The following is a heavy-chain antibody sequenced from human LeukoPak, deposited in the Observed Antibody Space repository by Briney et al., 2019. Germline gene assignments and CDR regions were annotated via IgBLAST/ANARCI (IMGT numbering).Heavy chain of an antibody. Sequence: GGSLRLSCAASGFTFSSYAMSWVRQAPGKGLEWVSGISGSGGSTYYADSVKGRFTISRDNSKNTLYLQMNSLRAEDTAVYYCAKDMGTYYYDSSGYSFDYWGQGTLVTVSS. D-gene: IGHD3-22*01. V-gene: IGHV3-23*01. J-gene: IGHJ4*02. CDR3: AKDMGTYYYDSSGYSFDY. CDR2: ISGSGGST. CDR1: GFTFSSYA.